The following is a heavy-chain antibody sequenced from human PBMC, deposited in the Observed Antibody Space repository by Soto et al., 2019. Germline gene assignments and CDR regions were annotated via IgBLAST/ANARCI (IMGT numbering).Heavy chain of an antibody. D-gene: IGHD3-10*01. V-gene: IGHV4-59*01. CDR2: IYYSGST. Sequence: PSETLSLTCTVSGGSISSYYWSWIRQPPGKGLEWIGYIYYSGSTNYNPSLKSRVTISVDTSKNQFSLKLSSVTAADTAVYYCARDVLLWFGERGGMDVWGQGTTVTVSS. CDR1: GGSISSYY. J-gene: IGHJ6*02. CDR3: ARDVLLWFGERGGMDV.